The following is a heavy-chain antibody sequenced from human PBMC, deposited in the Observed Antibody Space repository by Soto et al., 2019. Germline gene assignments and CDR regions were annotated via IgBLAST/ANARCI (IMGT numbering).Heavy chain of an antibody. CDR3: ARGGGYCSSTSCYPRYYYGMDV. Sequence: PGGSLRLSCAASGFTFSSYAMHWVRQAPGKGLEWVAVISYDGSNKYYADSVKGRFTISRDNSKNTLYLQMNSLRAEDTAVYYCARGGGYCSSTSCYPRYYYGMDVWGQGTTVTVSS. J-gene: IGHJ6*02. CDR2: ISYDGSNK. V-gene: IGHV3-30-3*01. CDR1: GFTFSSYA. D-gene: IGHD2-2*03.